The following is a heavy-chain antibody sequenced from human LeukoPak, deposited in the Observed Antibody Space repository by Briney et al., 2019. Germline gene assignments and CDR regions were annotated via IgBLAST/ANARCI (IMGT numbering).Heavy chain of an antibody. J-gene: IGHJ4*02. CDR1: GFTFSSYA. CDR3: ARDDYGDYILDY. Sequence: PGRSLRRYCAASGFTFSSYAMHWVRQAPGKGLEWVAVRSHDGSNKYYADSVKGRFTISRDNSKNTLYLQMNSLRAEDTAVYYCARDDYGDYILDYWGQGTLVTVSS. V-gene: IGHV3-30*04. D-gene: IGHD4-17*01. CDR2: RSHDGSNK.